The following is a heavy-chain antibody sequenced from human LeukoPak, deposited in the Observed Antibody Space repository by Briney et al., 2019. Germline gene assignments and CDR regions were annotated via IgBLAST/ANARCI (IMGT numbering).Heavy chain of an antibody. CDR2: INHSGST. V-gene: IGHV4-39*07. J-gene: IGHJ6*03. CDR1: GGSISSSSYY. CDR3: ARELTYYYYMDV. Sequence: SETLSLTCTVSGGSISSSSYYWSWIRQPPGKGLEWIGEINHSGSTNYNPSLKSRVTISVDTSKNQFSLKLRSVTAADTAVYYCARELTYYYYMDVWGKGTTVTISS.